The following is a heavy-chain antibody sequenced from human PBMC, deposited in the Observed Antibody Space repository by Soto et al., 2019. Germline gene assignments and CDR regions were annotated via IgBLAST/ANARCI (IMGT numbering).Heavy chain of an antibody. J-gene: IGHJ4*02. CDR2: IYYSGST. CDR3: ARHPTVPEYFFAY. V-gene: IGHV4-59*08. CDR1: GGSISRYD. Sequence: SEALSLRWTVSGGSISRYDWSWSRQPPWKGLEWIGYIYYSGSTNYNPSLKSRVTISVDTSKNQFSLKLSSVTAADTAVYYCARHPTVPEYFFAYWGQRTLVTVSS.